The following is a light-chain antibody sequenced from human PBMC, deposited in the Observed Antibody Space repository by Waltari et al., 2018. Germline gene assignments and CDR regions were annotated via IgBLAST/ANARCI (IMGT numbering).Light chain of an antibody. CDR1: SSDVGGCNY. CDR2: DVS. Sequence: QSALTQPASVSGSPGQSITISCTGTSSDVGGCNYLPWYQQHPGKAPKLMIYDVSNRPSGVSTRFSGSKSGNTASLTISGLQAEDEADYYCSSYTSSSTVVFGGGTKLTVL. J-gene: IGLJ2*01. CDR3: SSYTSSSTVV. V-gene: IGLV2-14*01.